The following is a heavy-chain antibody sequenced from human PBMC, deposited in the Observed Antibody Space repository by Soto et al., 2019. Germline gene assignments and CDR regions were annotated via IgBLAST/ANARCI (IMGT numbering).Heavy chain of an antibody. CDR2: IYYSGST. Sequence: SETLSLTCTVSGGSISSYYWSWIRQPPGKGLEWIGYIYYSGSTNYNPSLKSRVTISVDTSKNQFSLKLSSVTAADTAVYYCASDYYGSGSYPYYFDYWGQGTLVTVSS. V-gene: IGHV4-59*01. CDR3: ASDYYGSGSYPYYFDY. D-gene: IGHD3-10*01. CDR1: GGSISSYY. J-gene: IGHJ4*02.